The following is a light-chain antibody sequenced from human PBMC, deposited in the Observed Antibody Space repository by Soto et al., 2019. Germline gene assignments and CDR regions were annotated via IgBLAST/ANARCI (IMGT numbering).Light chain of an antibody. CDR2: GAS. CDR3: QQYHHWPVT. J-gene: IGKJ4*01. Sequence: VLTQSPSVSGAPGQGVTISCTGNYSNIGIGYDVHWYQYTPGQSPRLLISGASSGATGLPSRFSGSGFGTDFTLTINSLQSEDAAVYYCQQYHHWPVTFGGGTKVDI. CDR1: YSNIGIGYD. V-gene: IGKV3-15*01.